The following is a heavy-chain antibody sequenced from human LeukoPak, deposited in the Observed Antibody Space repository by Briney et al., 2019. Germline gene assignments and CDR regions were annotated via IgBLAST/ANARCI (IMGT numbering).Heavy chain of an antibody. CDR1: GYTFTSYY. CDR2: INPSCCST. CDR3: ARDDFRRGNDFWSGYYPYYYYYYYMDV. J-gene: IGHJ6*03. D-gene: IGHD3-3*01. V-gene: IGHV1-46*01. Sequence: ASVKVSCKASGYTFTSYYMHWVRQAPGQGLEWMGIINPSCCSTSYAQKFQGRVTMTRDMSTSTVYMELSSLRSEDTAVYYCARDDFRRGNDFWSGYYPYYYYYYYMDVWGKGTTVTVSS.